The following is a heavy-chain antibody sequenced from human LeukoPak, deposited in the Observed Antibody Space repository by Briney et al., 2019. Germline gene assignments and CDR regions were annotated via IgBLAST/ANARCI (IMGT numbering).Heavy chain of an antibody. V-gene: IGHV3-23*01. CDR1: GFTFSSYS. J-gene: IGHJ6*02. CDR2: ISGSGGST. Sequence: PGGSLRLSCAASGFTFSSYSMNWVRQAPGKGLEWVSAISGSGGSTYYADSVKGRFTISRDNSKNTLYLQMNSLRAEDTAVYYCATAPGLYYYYGMDVWGQGTTVTVSS. CDR3: ATAPGLYYYYGMDV.